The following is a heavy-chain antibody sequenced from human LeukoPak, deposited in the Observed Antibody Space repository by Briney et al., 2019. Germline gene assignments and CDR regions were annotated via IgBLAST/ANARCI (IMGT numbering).Heavy chain of an antibody. CDR1: GGSFSGYY. J-gene: IGHJ4*02. CDR2: INHSGST. Sequence: SETLSLTCAVYGGSFSGYYWSWIRQPPGKGLEWIGEINHSGSTNYNPSLTSRVTISVDTSKNQYSLKLSSVTAADTAVYYCARGYGSGSYYGYWGQGTLVTVSS. V-gene: IGHV4-34*01. CDR3: ARGYGSGSYYGY. D-gene: IGHD3-10*01.